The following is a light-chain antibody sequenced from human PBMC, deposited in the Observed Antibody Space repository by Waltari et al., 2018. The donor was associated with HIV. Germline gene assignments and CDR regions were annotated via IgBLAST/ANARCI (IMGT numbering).Light chain of an antibody. CDR3: QQYYSTLWT. CDR1: QSVLYSSNNKNY. Sequence: DIVMTQSPDSLAVSLGERATINCKSSQSVLYSSNNKNYLAWYQQKPGQSPKLLIYWSSTRESGVPDRFSGSGSGTDFTLTISSLQAEDVAVYYFQQYYSTLWTFGQGTKVEIK. V-gene: IGKV4-1*01. CDR2: WSS. J-gene: IGKJ1*01.